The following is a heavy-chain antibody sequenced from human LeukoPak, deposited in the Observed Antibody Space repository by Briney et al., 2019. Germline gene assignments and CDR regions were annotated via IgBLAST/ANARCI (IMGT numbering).Heavy chain of an antibody. CDR1: GFTFGDYA. CDR2: IRSKAYGGTT. CDR3: TRSDYYDSSGYYHFDY. Sequence: GRSLRLSCTASGFTFGDYAVSWVRQAPGKGLEWVGFIRSKAYGGTTEYAASVKGRFTISRDDSKSIAYLQMNSLKTEDTAVYYCTRSDYYDSSGYYHFDYWGQGTLVTVSS. J-gene: IGHJ4*02. D-gene: IGHD3-22*01. V-gene: IGHV3-49*04.